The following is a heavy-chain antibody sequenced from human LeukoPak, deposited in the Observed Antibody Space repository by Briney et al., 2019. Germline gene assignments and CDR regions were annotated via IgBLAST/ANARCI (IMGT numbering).Heavy chain of an antibody. J-gene: IGHJ4*02. CDR2: IYTSGST. CDR3: ARGGPYSSDMYYFDY. Sequence: SETPSLTCTVSGGSFSSYYWSWIRQPAGKGLEWIGRIYTSGSTNYNPSLKSRVTMSVDTSKNQFSLKLSSVTAADTAVYYCARGGPYSSDMYYFDYWGQGTLVTVSS. D-gene: IGHD6-19*01. CDR1: GGSFSSYY. V-gene: IGHV4-4*07.